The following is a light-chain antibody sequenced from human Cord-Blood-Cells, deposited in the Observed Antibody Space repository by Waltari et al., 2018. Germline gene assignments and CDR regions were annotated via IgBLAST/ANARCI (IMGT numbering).Light chain of an antibody. CDR2: EVS. CDR3: SAYAGSNKLV. J-gene: IGLJ3*02. V-gene: IGLV2-8*01. Sequence: QSALTQPPSASGSPGQSVTISCTGTSSDVGGYNYVSWYQQHPGKAPKLMIYEVSKRPAGVPGRFSGSQSGNNASLTVAGLQAEDEADYYGSAYAGSNKLVFGGGTKLTVL. CDR1: SSDVGGYNY.